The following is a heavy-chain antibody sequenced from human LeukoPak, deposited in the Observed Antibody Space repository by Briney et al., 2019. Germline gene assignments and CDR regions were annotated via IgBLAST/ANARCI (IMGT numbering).Heavy chain of an antibody. CDR3: ARAGYDILTG. V-gene: IGHV1-8*02. J-gene: IGHJ4*02. CDR2: MNPNSGNT. D-gene: IGHD3-9*01. CDR1: GNTFSRFY. Sequence: ASVKVSCKASGNTFSRFYFHWVRQATGQGLEWMGWMNPNSGNTAYAQKFQGRVIMTRNTSISTAYMELSSLRSEDTAVYYCARAGYDILTGWGQGTLVTVSS.